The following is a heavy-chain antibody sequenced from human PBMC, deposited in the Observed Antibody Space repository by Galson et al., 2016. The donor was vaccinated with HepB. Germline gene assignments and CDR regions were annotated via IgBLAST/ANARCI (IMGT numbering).Heavy chain of an antibody. D-gene: IGHD2/OR15-2a*01. Sequence: SLRLSCAGSGFTFNNHAMSWVRQAPGKGLEWVSDISGHGSNIHYADSVKGRFTVSRDNSKNTVYLQMNSLRAEDTAVYYCAKGENGDYCNGVHWGQGTLVTVSS. CDR1: GFTFNNHA. CDR3: AKGENGDYCNGVH. CDR2: ISGHGSNI. V-gene: IGHV3-23*01. J-gene: IGHJ4*02.